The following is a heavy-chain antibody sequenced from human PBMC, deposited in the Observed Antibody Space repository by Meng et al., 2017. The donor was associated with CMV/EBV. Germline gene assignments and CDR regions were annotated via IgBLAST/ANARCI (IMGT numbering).Heavy chain of an antibody. V-gene: IGHV1-69*05. J-gene: IGHJ3*02. CDR2: IIPIFGTA. D-gene: IGHD2-2*01. CDR1: GGTFSSYA. CDR3: ARGLPAADPDAFDI. Sequence: SVKISCKASGGTFSSYAISWVRQAPGQGLEWMGGIIPIFGTANYAQKFQGRVTITTDESTSTADMELSSLRSEDTAVYYCARGLPAADPDAFDIWGQGTMVTVSS.